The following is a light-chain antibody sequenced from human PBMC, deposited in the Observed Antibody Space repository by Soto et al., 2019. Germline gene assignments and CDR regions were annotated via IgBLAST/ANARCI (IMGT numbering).Light chain of an antibody. V-gene: IGLV2-14*03. Sequence: QSALTQPASVSGSPGQSIAISCTGSNGDVGGYKYVSWYQQHPGKAPKLLIFGVSNRPSGVSNRFSGSKSGNTASLTISGRQAEDEADDYGSSYKGSSTVFGGGTKLTVL. CDR2: GVS. CDR1: NGDVGGYKY. J-gene: IGLJ3*02. CDR3: SSYKGSSTV.